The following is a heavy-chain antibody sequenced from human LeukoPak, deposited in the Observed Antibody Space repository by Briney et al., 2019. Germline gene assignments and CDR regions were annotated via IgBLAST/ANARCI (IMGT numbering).Heavy chain of an antibody. Sequence: GGSLRLSCAASGFTFSNAWMSWVRQAPGKGLEWVSYISSSGSTIYYADSVKGRFTISGDNAKNSLYLQMNSLRAEDTAVYYCARVFAPAFDIWGQGTTVTVSS. CDR1: GFTFSNAW. D-gene: IGHD3-10*02. CDR2: ISSSGSTI. J-gene: IGHJ3*02. CDR3: ARVFAPAFDI. V-gene: IGHV3-11*04.